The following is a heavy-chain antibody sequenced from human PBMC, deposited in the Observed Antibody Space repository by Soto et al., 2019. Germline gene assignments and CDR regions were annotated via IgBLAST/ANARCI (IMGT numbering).Heavy chain of an antibody. CDR3: ARLLWCGEIGFDC. D-gene: IGHD3-10*01. J-gene: IGHJ4*02. Sequence: QITLKESGPTLVKPTQPLTMTCTFSGFSLKTSGVGVGWIRQPPGTALEWLALTYWDADKRHSPSVKSRLTLTKDTSKNPVGITMTDMEPVHTATYYCARLLWCGEIGFDCRGQGTPVTVSS. CDR2: TYWDADK. V-gene: IGHV2-5*02. CDR1: GFSLKTSGVG.